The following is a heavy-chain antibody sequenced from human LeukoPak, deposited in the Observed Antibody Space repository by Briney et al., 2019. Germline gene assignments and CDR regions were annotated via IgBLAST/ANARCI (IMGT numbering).Heavy chain of an antibody. CDR3: ASAHDYGDPVDY. CDR1: GFTFSSYA. D-gene: IGHD4-17*01. Sequence: PGGSLRFSCAASGFTFSSYAMSWVRQTPGKGLEWVSAISGSGGATYYADSVKGRFTISRDNSKNTLYLQMNSLRAEDTAVYYCASAHDYGDPVDYWGQGTLVTVSS. V-gene: IGHV3-23*01. CDR2: ISGSGGAT. J-gene: IGHJ4*02.